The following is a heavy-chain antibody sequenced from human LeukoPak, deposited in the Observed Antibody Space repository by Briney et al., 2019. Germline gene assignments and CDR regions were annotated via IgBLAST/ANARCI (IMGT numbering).Heavy chain of an antibody. J-gene: IGHJ4*02. CDR2: ISTASETI. CDR3: VGGGGGGWDIDN. V-gene: IGHV3-48*02. Sequence: QPGGSLRLSCTTSGFTFTNAWMHWVRQAPGKGLEWVSYISTASETIYYADSVKGRFTISRDDAKKSLYLQMNSLRDEDTAVYYCVGGGGGGWDIDNWGQGTLVTVSS. D-gene: IGHD6-19*01. CDR1: GFTFTNAW.